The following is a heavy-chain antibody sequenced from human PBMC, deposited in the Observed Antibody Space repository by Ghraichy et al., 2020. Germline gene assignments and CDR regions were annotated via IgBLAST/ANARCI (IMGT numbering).Heavy chain of an antibody. D-gene: IGHD6-6*01. CDR3: ARVGGGAARFLLDKYYYYYGMDV. CDR1: GYTFTSYY. Sequence: ASVKVSCKASGYTFTSYYMHWVRQAPGQGLEWMGIINPSGGSTSYAQKFQGRVTMTRDTSTSTVYMELSSLRSEDTAVYYCARVGGGAARFLLDKYYYYYGMDVWGQGTTVTVSS. J-gene: IGHJ6*02. CDR2: INPSGGST. V-gene: IGHV1-46*03.